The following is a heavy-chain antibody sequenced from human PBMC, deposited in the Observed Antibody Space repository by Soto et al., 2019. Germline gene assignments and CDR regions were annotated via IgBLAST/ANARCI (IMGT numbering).Heavy chain of an antibody. J-gene: IGHJ5*02. V-gene: IGHV1-3*05. CDR1: GYTFTSYA. CDR3: ARGFPLWFDP. Sequence: QVQLVQSGAEKKKPGASVKVSCKASGYTFTSYAIHWVRQAPGQRLEWMGWINAGNGNTKYSQKFQGRVTITRDTRASTAYMELSSLRSEDTAVYYGARGFPLWFDPWGKGPLVIVSS. D-gene: IGHD3-3*01. CDR2: INAGNGNT.